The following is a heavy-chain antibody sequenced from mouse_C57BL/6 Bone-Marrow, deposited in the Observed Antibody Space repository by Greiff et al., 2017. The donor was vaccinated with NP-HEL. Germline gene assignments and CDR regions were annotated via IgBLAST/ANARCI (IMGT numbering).Heavy chain of an antibody. J-gene: IGHJ3*01. CDR3: ATHYYYGSSYAWFAY. CDR1: GFTFSDYG. Sequence: DVKLVESGGGLVKPGGSLKLSCAASGFTFSDYGMHWVRQAPEQGLEWVAYISSGSSTIYYADTVKGRFTISRDNAKNTLFLQMTSLRSEDTAMYYCATHYYYGSSYAWFAYWGQGTLVTVSA. CDR2: ISSGSSTI. D-gene: IGHD1-1*01. V-gene: IGHV5-17*01.